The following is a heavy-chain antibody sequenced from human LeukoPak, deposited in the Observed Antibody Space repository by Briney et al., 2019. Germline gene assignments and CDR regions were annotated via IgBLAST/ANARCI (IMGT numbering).Heavy chain of an antibody. J-gene: IGHJ3*02. Sequence: GGSLRLSCAASGFTFSSYSMHWVRQAPGKGLEYVSAISSNGGSTYYANSVKGRFTISRDNSKNTLYLQMGSLRAEDMAVYYCARAWKGWGAFDIWGQGTMVTVSS. CDR3: ARAWKGWGAFDI. CDR2: ISSNGGST. CDR1: GFTFSSYS. D-gene: IGHD6-19*01. V-gene: IGHV3-64*01.